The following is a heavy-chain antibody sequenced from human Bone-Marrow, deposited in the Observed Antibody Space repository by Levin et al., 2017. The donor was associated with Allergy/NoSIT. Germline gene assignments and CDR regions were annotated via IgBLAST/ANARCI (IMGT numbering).Heavy chain of an antibody. Sequence: KVGESLKISCQGSGYTFGNYRISWIRQMPGKGLEWMGRIGPTDSRSNYSPSFQGHVIFSSDKSVSTAYLQWNSLKASDTAIYYCARHGIVVPGALYFYFGMDVWGQGTTVTVSS. CDR1: GYTFGNYR. V-gene: IGHV5-10-1*01. CDR2: IGPTDSRS. D-gene: IGHD2-21*01. CDR3: ARHGIVVPGALYFYFGMDV. J-gene: IGHJ6*02.